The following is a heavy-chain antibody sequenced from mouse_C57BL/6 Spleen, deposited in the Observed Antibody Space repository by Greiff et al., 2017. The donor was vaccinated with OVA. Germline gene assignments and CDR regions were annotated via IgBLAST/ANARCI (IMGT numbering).Heavy chain of an antibody. CDR2: IYPGSGST. CDR3: ARSLFLITTGYFDV. CDR1: GYTFTSYW. Sequence: QVQLQQPGAELVKPGASVKMSCKASGYTFTSYWITWVKQRPGQGLEWIGDIYPGSGSTNYNEKFKSKATLTVDTPSSTAYMQLSSLTSEDSAVYYCARSLFLITTGYFDVWGTGTTVTVSS. V-gene: IGHV1-55*01. J-gene: IGHJ1*03. D-gene: IGHD1-1*01.